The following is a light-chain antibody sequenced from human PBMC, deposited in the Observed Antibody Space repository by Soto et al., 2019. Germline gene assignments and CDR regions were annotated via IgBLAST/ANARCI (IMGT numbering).Light chain of an antibody. V-gene: IGKV3-15*01. CDR1: QSVGSS. CDR2: AAS. CDR3: QQYNNWPPGT. J-gene: IGKJ2*01. Sequence: IVMTQSPATLSVSPGERATLSCRASQSVGSSLAWYQHEPGQAPRLLLYAASTRATGVPARFSGSWSGTEFTLTISSLQSEDFAVYYCQQYNNWPPGTSGQGTKLEIK.